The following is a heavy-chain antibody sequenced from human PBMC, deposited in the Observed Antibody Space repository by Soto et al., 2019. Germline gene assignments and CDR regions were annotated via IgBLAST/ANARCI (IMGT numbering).Heavy chain of an antibody. CDR3: ARDGSTIWYSYDYHGMGV. J-gene: IGHJ6*02. D-gene: IGHD5-18*01. V-gene: IGHV3-7*04. CDR1: GFTFRTYW. Sequence: EVQLVESGGGLVQPGGSLRLSCGASGFTFRTYWLSWVRQVPGKGLAWVANINQDGSDKNYVDSVKGRFTISRDNDKNSLYLHLSSLRAEGRALYYCARDGSTIWYSYDYHGMGVWGQGSTVCVSS. CDR2: INQDGSDK.